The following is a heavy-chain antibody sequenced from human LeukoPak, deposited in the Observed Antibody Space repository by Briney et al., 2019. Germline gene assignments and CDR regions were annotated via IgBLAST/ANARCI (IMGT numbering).Heavy chain of an antibody. CDR1: GFTFDDYA. CDR2: INSDGSST. Sequence: PGGSLRLSCAASGFTFDDYAMHWVRQAPGKGLVWVSRINSDGSSTSYADSVKGRFTISRDNAKNTLYLQMNSLRAEDTAVYYCARDSRGSTSMDVWGQGTTVTVSS. V-gene: IGHV3-74*01. D-gene: IGHD2-2*01. CDR3: ARDSRGSTSMDV. J-gene: IGHJ6*02.